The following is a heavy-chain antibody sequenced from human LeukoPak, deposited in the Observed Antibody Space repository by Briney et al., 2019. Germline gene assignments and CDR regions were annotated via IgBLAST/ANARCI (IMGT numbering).Heavy chain of an antibody. CDR2: ISYSGST. V-gene: IGHV4-61*01. Sequence: SETLSLTCTVSGGSVSSGTYYWSWIRQPPGKGLEWIGYISYSGSTNYNPSLKSRVTISVDTSKNQFSLKLSSVTAADTAVYYCAKLVVVPAATDYWGQGTLVTVSS. J-gene: IGHJ4*02. CDR3: AKLVVVPAATDY. CDR1: GGSVSSGTYY. D-gene: IGHD2-2*01.